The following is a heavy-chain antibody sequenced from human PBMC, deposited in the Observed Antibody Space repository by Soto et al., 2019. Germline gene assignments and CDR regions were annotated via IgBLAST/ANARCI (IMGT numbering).Heavy chain of an antibody. CDR3: ARELQSYAFYSYYYGMDV. CDR1: GFTVSSNY. Sequence: GGSLRLSCAASGFTVSSNYMSWVRQAPGKGLEWVSVIYSGGSTYYADSVKGRFTISRDNSKNTLYPQMNSLRAEDTAVYYCARELQSYAFYSYYYGMDVWGQGTTV. CDR2: IYSGGST. V-gene: IGHV3-53*01. D-gene: IGHD4-4*01. J-gene: IGHJ6*01.